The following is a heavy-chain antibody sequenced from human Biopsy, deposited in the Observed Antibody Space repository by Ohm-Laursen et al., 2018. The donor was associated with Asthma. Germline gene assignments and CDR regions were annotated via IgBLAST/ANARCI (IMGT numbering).Heavy chain of an antibody. D-gene: IGHD4-17*01. CDR1: GGTFSNFA. CDR2: IMTVFGTT. J-gene: IGHJ4*02. Sequence: SSVKVSCKAPGGTFSNFAISWVRQAPGQGLEWLGGIMTVFGTTNYAQKFQGGVTITADESTSTAYMELSSLRSEDTAVYFCARDYDGDYVQRHLPLAYWGQGTLVTVSS. CDR3: ARDYDGDYVQRHLPLAY. V-gene: IGHV1-69*01.